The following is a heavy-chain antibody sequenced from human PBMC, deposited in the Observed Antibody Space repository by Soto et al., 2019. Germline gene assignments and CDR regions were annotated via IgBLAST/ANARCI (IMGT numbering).Heavy chain of an antibody. CDR2: INSDGSST. J-gene: IGHJ4*02. CDR3: ASLRVLRYFDWSENDY. Sequence: AGGSLRLSXSASRFTFSSYWMHWVRQAPGKGLVWVSRINSDGSSTSYADSVKGRFTISRDNAKNTLYLQMNSLRAEDTAVYYSASLRVLRYFDWSENDYWRQGTLVTVSS. CDR1: RFTFSSYW. D-gene: IGHD3-9*01. V-gene: IGHV3-74*01.